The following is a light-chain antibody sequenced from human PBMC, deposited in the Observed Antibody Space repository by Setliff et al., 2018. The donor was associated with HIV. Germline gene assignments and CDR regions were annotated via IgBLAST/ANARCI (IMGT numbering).Light chain of an antibody. CDR1: SNNFGSHS. J-gene: IGLJ1*01. V-gene: IGLV1-44*01. CDR2: AN. CDR3: STWDYSLSARV. Sequence: QSALTQEVSVSGTVGQKVTLSCSGNSNNFGSHSVAWFQHKSHGAPKTVMFANSPPSGIPDRFSGSHSGTTASLTISGLQPEDEADYYCSTWDYSLSARVFGPGTKGTV.